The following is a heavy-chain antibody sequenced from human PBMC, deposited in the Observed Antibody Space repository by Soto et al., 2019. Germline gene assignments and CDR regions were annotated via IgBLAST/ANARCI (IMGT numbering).Heavy chain of an antibody. V-gene: IGHV3-30*03. Sequence: QVQLVESGGGVVQPGRSLRLSCAASGFTFSSYGMHWVRQAPGKGLEWVAVISYDGSNKYYADSVKGRFTISRDNSKNPLYRQMTSRGAEDTAVYYCAPWFGAFDYWGQGTLVTVSS. CDR2: ISYDGSNK. D-gene: IGHD3-10*01. J-gene: IGHJ4*02. CDR1: GFTFSSYG. CDR3: APWFGAFDY.